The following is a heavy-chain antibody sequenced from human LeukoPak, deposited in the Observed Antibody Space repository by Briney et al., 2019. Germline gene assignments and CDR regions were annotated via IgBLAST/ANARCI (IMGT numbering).Heavy chain of an antibody. D-gene: IGHD6-13*01. CDR2: IIPILGIA. CDR1: GGTFSSYA. CDR3: ARWYSSSWEYFDY. V-gene: IGHV1-69*04. Sequence: SVKVSCKASGGTFSSYAISWVRQAPGQGLERMGRIIPILGIANYAQKFQGRVTITADKSTSTAYMELSSLRSEDTAVYYCARWYSSSWEYFDYWGQGTLVTVSS. J-gene: IGHJ4*02.